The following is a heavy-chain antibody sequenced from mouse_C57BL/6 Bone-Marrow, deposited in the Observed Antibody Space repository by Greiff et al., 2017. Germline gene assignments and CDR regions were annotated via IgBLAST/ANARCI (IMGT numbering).Heavy chain of an antibody. V-gene: IGHV1-69*01. CDR3: ALYGGY. D-gene: IGHD1-1*01. J-gene: IGHJ2*01. Sequence: VKLQQPGAELVMPGASVKLSCKASGYTFTSYWMHWVKQRPGQGLEWIGEIDPSDSYTNYNQKFKGKSTLTVDKSSSTAYMQLSSLTSEDSAVYYCALYGGYWGQGTTLTVSS. CDR1: GYTFTSYW. CDR2: IDPSDSYT.